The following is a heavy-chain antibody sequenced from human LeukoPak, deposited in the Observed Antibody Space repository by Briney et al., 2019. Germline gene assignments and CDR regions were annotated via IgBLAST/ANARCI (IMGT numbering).Heavy chain of an antibody. J-gene: IGHJ4*02. Sequence: PGGSLRLSCAASGFTFSSYGMHWVRQAPGKGLEWVAFIRYVGSNKYYADSVKGRFTISRDNSKNTLYLQMNSLRGEDTAVYYCAKDSPNSGYDFRGQGTLVTVSS. V-gene: IGHV3-30*02. CDR1: GFTFSSYG. CDR2: IRYVGSNK. CDR3: AKDSPNSGYDF. D-gene: IGHD5-12*01.